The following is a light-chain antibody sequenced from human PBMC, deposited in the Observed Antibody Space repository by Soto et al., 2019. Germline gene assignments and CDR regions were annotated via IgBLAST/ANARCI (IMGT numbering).Light chain of an antibody. J-gene: IGKJ5*01. CDR3: QQFYDLPIT. Sequence: DIQMTQSPSSLSPSVGDRVTLTCQASQDISDVLNWYQQQPGKAPKVLIYDASKLQTGVPSRFSGRGSGKDFTFTISSLQPDDSGTYYCQQFYDLPITFGKGTRLEIK. V-gene: IGKV1-33*01. CDR1: QDISDV. CDR2: DAS.